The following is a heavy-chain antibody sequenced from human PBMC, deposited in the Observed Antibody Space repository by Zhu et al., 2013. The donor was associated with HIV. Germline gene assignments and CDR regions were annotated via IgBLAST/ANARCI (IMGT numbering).Heavy chain of an antibody. CDR2: INPDNGGT. J-gene: IGHJ5*02. Sequence: HVQLVQSGAEVKKPGASVKVSCRPSTYTFTDNYINWVRQVPGQGLEWIGWINPDNGGTNYAQKFQARVTMTRDTPNATSYMELNNLIPDDTAIYYCARDPRFCSSSGCYPWNWFDPWGLGTLVTVSS. CDR3: ARDPRFCSSSGCYPWNWFDP. V-gene: IGHV1-2*02. CDR1: TYTFTDNY. D-gene: IGHD2-2*01.